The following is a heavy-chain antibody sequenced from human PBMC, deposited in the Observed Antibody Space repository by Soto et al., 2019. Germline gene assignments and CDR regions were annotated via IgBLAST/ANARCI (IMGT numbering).Heavy chain of an antibody. Sequence: QVQLQESGPGLVEPSETLSLSCTVSNGSIRTYYWNWNRQPAGKGLEWIGRIYSTGSTYYNPSLNSRISMSVDTSKNQVSLKLNSVTAADTAVYYCARSSPRGEQLFFDFWGQGTLVTVSS. CDR1: NGSIRTYY. CDR3: ARSSPRGEQLFFDF. CDR2: IYSTGST. D-gene: IGHD1-1*01. V-gene: IGHV4-4*07. J-gene: IGHJ4*02.